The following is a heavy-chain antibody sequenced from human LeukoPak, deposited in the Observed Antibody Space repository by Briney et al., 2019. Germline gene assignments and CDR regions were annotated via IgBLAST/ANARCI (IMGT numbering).Heavy chain of an antibody. CDR3: ARGECSGGSCLNWFDP. J-gene: IGHJ5*02. CDR2: IYHSGST. CDR1: GGSISSGGYS. D-gene: IGHD2-15*01. V-gene: IGHV4-30-2*01. Sequence: SETLSLTCAVSGGSISSGGYSWRWIRQPPGKGLEWIGYIYHSGSTYYNPSLKSRVTISVDRSKNQFSLKLSSVTAADTAVYYCARGECSGGSCLNWFDPWGQGTLVTVSS.